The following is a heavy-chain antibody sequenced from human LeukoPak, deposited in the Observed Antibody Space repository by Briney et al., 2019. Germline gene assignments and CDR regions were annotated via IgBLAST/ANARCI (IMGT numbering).Heavy chain of an antibody. Sequence: SETLSLTCTVSGGSISSHYWSWIRQPPGKGLEWIGYVYNSGSTNYNPSLKSRVTISVDTSKNQFPLKLSSVTAADTAVYYCARADCTDGLCYKFYFDFWGQGTLVTVSS. D-gene: IGHD2-8*01. CDR1: GGSISSHY. CDR2: VYNSGST. J-gene: IGHJ4*02. CDR3: ARADCTDGLCYKFYFDF. V-gene: IGHV4-59*11.